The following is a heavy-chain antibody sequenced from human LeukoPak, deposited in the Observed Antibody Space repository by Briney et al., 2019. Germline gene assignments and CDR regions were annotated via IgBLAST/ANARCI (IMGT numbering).Heavy chain of an antibody. D-gene: IGHD5-24*01. CDR2: IIPIFGTA. CDR3: ARGERWLQGSPLDY. Sequence: SVKVSCKASGGTFSSYAISWVRQAPGQGLEWMGRIIPIFGTANYAQKFQGRDTITTDESTSTAYMELSSLRSEDTAVYYCARGERWLQGSPLDYWGQGTLVTVSS. CDR1: GGTFSSYA. V-gene: IGHV1-69*05. J-gene: IGHJ4*02.